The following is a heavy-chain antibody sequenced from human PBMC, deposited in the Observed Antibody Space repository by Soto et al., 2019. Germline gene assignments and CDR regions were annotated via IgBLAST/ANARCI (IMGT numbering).Heavy chain of an antibody. CDR3: AREEYSSSSCFDY. J-gene: IGHJ4*02. Sequence: GGSLRLSCAASGFTFSSYWMHWVRQAPGKGLEWVSRINSDGSSTSYADSVKGRFTISRDNAKNTLYLQMNSLRAEDTAVYYYAREEYSSSSCFDYWGQGTLVTVSS. V-gene: IGHV3-74*01. D-gene: IGHD6-6*01. CDR1: GFTFSSYW. CDR2: INSDGSST.